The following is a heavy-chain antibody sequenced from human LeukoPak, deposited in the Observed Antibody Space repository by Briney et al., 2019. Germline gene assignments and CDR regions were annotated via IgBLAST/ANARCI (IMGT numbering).Heavy chain of an antibody. CDR2: IYYSGST. Sequence: SETLSLTCAVYGGSFSGYYWSWIRQPPGKGLEWFGTIYYSGSTYYNPSLKGRVTISVDTSKNQFSLKMSSVTAADTAVYYCASIYFYGSGRNNGFDPWGQGTLVTVSS. V-gene: IGHV4-34*01. D-gene: IGHD3-10*01. CDR1: GGSFSGYY. CDR3: ASIYFYGSGRNNGFDP. J-gene: IGHJ5*02.